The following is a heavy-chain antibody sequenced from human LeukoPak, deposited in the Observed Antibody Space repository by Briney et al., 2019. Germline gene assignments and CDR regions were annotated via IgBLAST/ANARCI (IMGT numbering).Heavy chain of an antibody. D-gene: IGHD6-19*01. J-gene: IGHJ6*03. Sequence: GGSLRLSCAASGFTFSSYEMNWVRQAPGKGLEWVSYISSSGCTIYYADSVKGRFTISRDNAKNSLYLQMNSLRAEDTAVYYCAKALKVVAGSGPVDYYYYMDVWGKGTTVTISS. CDR1: GFTFSSYE. CDR3: AKALKVVAGSGPVDYYYYMDV. CDR2: ISSSGCTI. V-gene: IGHV3-48*03.